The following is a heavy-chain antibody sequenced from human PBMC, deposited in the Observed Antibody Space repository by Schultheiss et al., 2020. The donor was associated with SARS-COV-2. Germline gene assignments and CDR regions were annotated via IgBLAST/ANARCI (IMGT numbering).Heavy chain of an antibody. CDR3: ARARCGGDCYSTFDY. CDR1: GYSLSSGYY. Sequence: SETLSLTCAVSGYSLSSGYYWGWIRQHPGKGLKWIGYICYSGSTNYNPSLKSRVTISVDTSKNQISLKLSSVTAADTAVYYCARARCGGDCYSTFDYWGQGTLVTVSS. V-gene: IGHV4-38-2*01. D-gene: IGHD2-21*02. J-gene: IGHJ4*02. CDR2: ICYSGST.